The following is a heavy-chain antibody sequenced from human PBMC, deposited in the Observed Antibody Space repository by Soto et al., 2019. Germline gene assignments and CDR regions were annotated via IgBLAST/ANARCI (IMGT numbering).Heavy chain of an antibody. Sequence: SETLSLTCAVYGGSFSGYYWTWIRQPPGTGLEWIGEINHSGSTNYNPSLKSRVTISVDTSKNQFSLKLTSVTAADTAVYYCAREVTAIRWHRPASFDYWGQGTLVTVSS. CDR1: GGSFSGYY. D-gene: IGHD2-21*02. CDR3: AREVTAIRWHRPASFDY. CDR2: INHSGST. V-gene: IGHV4-34*01. J-gene: IGHJ4*02.